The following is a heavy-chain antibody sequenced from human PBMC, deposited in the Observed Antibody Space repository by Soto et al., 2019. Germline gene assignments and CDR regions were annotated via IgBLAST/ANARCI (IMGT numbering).Heavy chain of an antibody. CDR1: GFTFSTY. Sequence: GGSLRLSWAASGFTFSTYMSWVRQAPGKGLEWVSVIYSGGSTYYADSVKGRFTISRDNSKNTLYLQMNSLRAEDTAAYYCARERDDFWREGMGVWGQGTTVTVSS. D-gene: IGHD3-3*01. J-gene: IGHJ6*02. V-gene: IGHV3-53*01. CDR2: IYSGGST. CDR3: ARERDDFWREGMGV.